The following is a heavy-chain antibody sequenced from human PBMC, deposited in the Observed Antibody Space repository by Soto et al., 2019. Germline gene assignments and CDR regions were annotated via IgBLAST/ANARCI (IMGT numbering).Heavy chain of an antibody. CDR2: IWYDGSNK. V-gene: IGHV3-33*01. D-gene: IGHD1-26*01. CDR3: ASIRHKGGWEPIDY. J-gene: IGHJ4*02. CDR1: GFTFSSYG. Sequence: QVQLVESGGGVVQPGRSLRLSCAASGFTFSSYGMHWVRQAPGKGLEWVAVIWYDGSNKYYADSVKGRFTISRDNSKNTLYLQMNSLRAEDTAVYYCASIRHKGGWEPIDYWGQGTLVTVSS.